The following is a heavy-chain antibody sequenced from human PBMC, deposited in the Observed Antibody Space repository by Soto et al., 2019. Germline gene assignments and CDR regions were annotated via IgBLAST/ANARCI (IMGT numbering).Heavy chain of an antibody. CDR1: NGSIGSYY. D-gene: IGHD6-13*01. Sequence: SETLSLTCTISNGSIGSYYWTWIRQPPGKGLVWIGHIYYSGSTNYNPSLKSRLTLSLDTSKNQFSLKLTSVTAADTAVYYCARVGRLITAAGLLDAWGQGTLVTVSS. CDR3: ARVGRLITAAGLLDA. J-gene: IGHJ5*02. V-gene: IGHV4-59*01. CDR2: IYYSGST.